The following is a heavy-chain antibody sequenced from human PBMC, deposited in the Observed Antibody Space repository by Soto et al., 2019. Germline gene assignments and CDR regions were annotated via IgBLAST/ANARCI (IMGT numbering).Heavy chain of an antibody. D-gene: IGHD4-17*01. CDR2: IYYTGST. J-gene: IGHJ4*01. V-gene: IGHV4-59*01. Sequence: SSETLSLTCSVSGSSISPYHWSWIRQPPGKGLEWIGYIYYTGSTKYNPSLKSRATISLGASRNQVYLKLSSVTAADTAVYYCTRIASPDGDYPNFNYWGHGTLVTVSP. CDR3: TRIASPDGDYPNFNY. CDR1: GSSISPYH.